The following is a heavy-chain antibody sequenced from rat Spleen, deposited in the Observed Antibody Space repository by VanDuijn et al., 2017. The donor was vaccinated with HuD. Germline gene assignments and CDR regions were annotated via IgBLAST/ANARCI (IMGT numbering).Heavy chain of an antibody. J-gene: IGHJ3*01. CDR1: TYSITSNY. CDR3: ARSDGVHYYLPFAD. CDR2: INSAGTT. Sequence: EVQLQESGPGLVKPSQSLSLTCSVTTYSITSNYWGWIRKFPGNKLEWMGYINSAGTTNFNPSLKSRISITRDTSKNQFFLQVNSISSEDTATYYCARSDGVHYYLPFADWGQGTLVTASS. V-gene: IGHV3-3*01. D-gene: IGHD1-1*01.